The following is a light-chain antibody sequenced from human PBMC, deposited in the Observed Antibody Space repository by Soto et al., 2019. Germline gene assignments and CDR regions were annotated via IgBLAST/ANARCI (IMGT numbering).Light chain of an antibody. V-gene: IGKV1-5*03. J-gene: IGKJ1*01. CDR1: QSINAW. CDR3: QQYSAYWT. Sequence: DIQMAQSPSTLSASVGDRVTISCRASQSINAWLAWYQQKPGKAPKLLIHTASTLEDGVPSRFSGSWSGTEFTLTISSLQPDDFATYYCQQYSAYWTFGQGTKVEI. CDR2: TAS.